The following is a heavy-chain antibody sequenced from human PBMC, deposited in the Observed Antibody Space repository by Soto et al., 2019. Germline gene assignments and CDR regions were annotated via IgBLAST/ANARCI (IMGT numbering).Heavy chain of an antibody. J-gene: IGHJ4*02. CDR1: GFRFDDYA. D-gene: IGHD4-17*01. CDR2: ISWNHVTT. V-gene: IGHV3-9*01. CDR3: AKAIDAHGTTATHFDT. Sequence: EVQLVESGGGLVQSGRSLRLSCGASGFRFDDYAMHWVRQAPGKGLEWLSGISWNHVTTGYADSVKGRFTISRDNAKNSLLLQMNGLRGADTTVYYCAKAIDAHGTTATHFDTWGQGTQVTVSS.